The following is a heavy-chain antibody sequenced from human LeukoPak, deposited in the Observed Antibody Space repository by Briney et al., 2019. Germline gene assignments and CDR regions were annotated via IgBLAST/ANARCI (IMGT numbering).Heavy chain of an antibody. J-gene: IGHJ5*02. V-gene: IGHV3-21*06. CDR1: GFSFSTSS. CDR2: ISGGSGHI. D-gene: IGHD1-7*01. Sequence: PEGSLRLSCAASGFSFSTSSMNWLRQAPGKALEWVSSISGGSGHILYADSVQGRFIMSRDNAKNSLYLQMNSLRVEDTALYYCAKGETRGTTPGFDPWGQGTLVTVS. CDR3: AKGETRGTTPGFDP.